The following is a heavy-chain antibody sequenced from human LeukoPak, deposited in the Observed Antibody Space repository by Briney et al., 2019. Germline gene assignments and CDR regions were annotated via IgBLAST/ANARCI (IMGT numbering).Heavy chain of an antibody. CDR1: GFTFSDDY. D-gene: IGHD6-13*01. J-gene: IGHJ4*02. CDR2: ISSSGSTI. Sequence: GGSLRLSCAASGFTFSDDYMSWIRQAPGKGLELVSYISSSGSTIYYADSVKGRFTISRDNAKNSLYLQMNSLRAEDTAVYYCARDNGAAAVNFDYWGQGTLVTVSS. CDR3: ARDNGAAAVNFDY. V-gene: IGHV3-11*04.